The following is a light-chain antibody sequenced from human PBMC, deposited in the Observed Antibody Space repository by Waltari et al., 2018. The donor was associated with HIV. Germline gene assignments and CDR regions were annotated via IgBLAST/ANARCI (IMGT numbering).Light chain of an antibody. Sequence: DIVMTQSPDSLPVSLGARATINCTSSRSILYSSDNRNYLAWYQQKPRQPPKLLISWASTRESGVPDRFTGSGSGTDFTLTITGLQAEDVAVYHCQQYFRIPPTFGGGTKVEIK. CDR2: WAS. V-gene: IGKV4-1*01. CDR3: QQYFRIPPT. CDR1: RSILYSSDNRNY. J-gene: IGKJ4*01.